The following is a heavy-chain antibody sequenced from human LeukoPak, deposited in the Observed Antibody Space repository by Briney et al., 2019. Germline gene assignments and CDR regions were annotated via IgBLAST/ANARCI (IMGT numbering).Heavy chain of an antibody. CDR3: AKAADTYYYDSSGYYTG. J-gene: IGHJ4*02. D-gene: IGHD3-22*01. CDR1: GFTFSNHW. V-gene: IGHV3-74*01. Sequence: PGGSLRLSCAASGFTFSNHWMHWVRHAPGKGLVWVSRTKSDGSSTTYADSVKGRFTISRDNAKNSLYLQMNSLRAEDTALYYCAKAADTYYYDSSGYYTGWGQGTLVTVSS. CDR2: TKSDGSST.